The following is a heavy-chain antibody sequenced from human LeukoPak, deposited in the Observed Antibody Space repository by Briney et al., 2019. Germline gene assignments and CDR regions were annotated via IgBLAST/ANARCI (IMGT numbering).Heavy chain of an antibody. V-gene: IGHV4-34*01. CDR3: ARARGAGSGRYYNCNYCMDV. Sequence: PSETLSLTCAVYGGSFSGYHWSWIRQPPGKGLEWIGEIKHSGSTNYNPSLKSRVTISVDTSKNQFSLKLSSVTAADTAVYYCARARGAGSGRYYNCNYCMDVWGKGTTVTVSS. J-gene: IGHJ6*03. CDR2: IKHSGST. CDR1: GGSFSGYH. D-gene: IGHD3-10*01.